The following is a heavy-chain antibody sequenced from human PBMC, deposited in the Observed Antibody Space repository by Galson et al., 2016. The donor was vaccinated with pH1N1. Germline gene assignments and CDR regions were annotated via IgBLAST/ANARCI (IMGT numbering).Heavy chain of an antibody. CDR3: ASYRDGYSSPFDY. CDR1: GGTFSSYA. V-gene: IGHV1-69*04. D-gene: IGHD5-24*01. J-gene: IGHJ4*02. CDR2: IIPIIGIA. Sequence: SVKVSCKASGGTFSSYAISWVRQAPGQRLEWMGRIIPIIGIANYAQNFQGRITITADESTSTAYMELSSLRSEDTAVYYCASYRDGYSSPFDYWGQGTLVTVSS.